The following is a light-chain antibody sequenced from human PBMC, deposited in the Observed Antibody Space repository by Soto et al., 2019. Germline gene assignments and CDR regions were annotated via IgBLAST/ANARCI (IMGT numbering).Light chain of an antibody. CDR2: IVP. J-gene: IGKJ2*01. CDR3: QQYNSLPYT. CDR1: QDISTY. Sequence: DIQMTQSPSSLSASLGDRVTITCRASQDISTYLNWYQQKPGKAPNLLIYIVPNLETGVPTRFSGSGSGTVFTLTISALQPEDIATYYCQQYNSLPYTFGQGTRLEIE. V-gene: IGKV1-33*01.